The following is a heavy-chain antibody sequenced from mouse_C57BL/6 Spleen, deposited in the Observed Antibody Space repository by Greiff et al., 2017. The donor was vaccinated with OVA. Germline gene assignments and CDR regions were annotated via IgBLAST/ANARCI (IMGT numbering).Heavy chain of an antibody. CDR1: GYAFSSSW. D-gene: IGHD1-1*01. J-gene: IGHJ4*01. Sequence: VQLQQPGPELVKPGASVKISCKASGYAFSSSWMNWVKQRPGKGLEWIGRIYPGDGDTNYNGKFKGKATLTADKSSSTAYMQLSSLTSEDSAVYYCATYYYGSSDAMDYWGQGTSVTVSS. CDR3: ATYYYGSSDAMDY. CDR2: IYPGDGDT. V-gene: IGHV1-82*01.